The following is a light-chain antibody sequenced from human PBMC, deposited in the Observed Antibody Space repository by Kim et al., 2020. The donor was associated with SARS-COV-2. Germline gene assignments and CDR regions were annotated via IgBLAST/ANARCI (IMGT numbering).Light chain of an antibody. J-gene: IGKJ4*01. CDR3: QQYNNWPLT. Sequence: SVSPGERATLSCRASQSLDSNLAWYQQKPGQPPRVLIYGASTRTTGIPARFSASGSGTEFTLTISSLQSEDFAVYYCQQYNNWPLTFGGGTKVEI. CDR1: QSLDSN. CDR2: GAS. V-gene: IGKV3-15*01.